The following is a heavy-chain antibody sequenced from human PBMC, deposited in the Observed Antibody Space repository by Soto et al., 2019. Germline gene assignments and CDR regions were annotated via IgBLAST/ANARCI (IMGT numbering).Heavy chain of an antibody. CDR2: IFYLGDT. Sequence: QVQLQESGPGLVKPSETLSLTCTVSGASISPYFWSWIRQPPGKGLEWIGYIFYLGDTKYNPSLKSRVTMSVDPSKNQFSLKLSSVTAADTAVYYCARAAPVGSYFDYWGRGTLVTVSS. J-gene: IGHJ4*02. CDR1: GASISPYF. CDR3: ARAAPVGSYFDY. D-gene: IGHD6-13*01. V-gene: IGHV4-59*01.